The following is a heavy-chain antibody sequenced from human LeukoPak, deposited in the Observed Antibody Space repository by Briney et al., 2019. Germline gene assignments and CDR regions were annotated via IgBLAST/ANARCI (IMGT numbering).Heavy chain of an antibody. D-gene: IGHD3-10*01. Sequence: PSETLSLTCTVPGGSISSYYWSWIRQPPGKGLEWIGYIYYSGSTNYNPSLKSRVTISVDTSKNQFSLKLSSVTAADTAVYYCARHGVLDAFDIWGQGTMVTVSS. CDR3: ARHGVLDAFDI. CDR2: IYYSGST. V-gene: IGHV4-59*08. CDR1: GGSISSYY. J-gene: IGHJ3*02.